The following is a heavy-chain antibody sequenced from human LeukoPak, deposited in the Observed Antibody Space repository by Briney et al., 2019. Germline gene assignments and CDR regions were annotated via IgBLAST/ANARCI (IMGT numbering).Heavy chain of an antibody. CDR3: ARLAYNDFWSG. CDR2: IYHSGST. CDR1: GYSISSGYY. Sequence: PSETLSLTCAVSGYSISSGYYWGWIRQPPGKGLEWIGSIYHSGSTYYNPSLKSRVTISADTSKNQFSLKLSSVTAADTAVYYCARLAYNDFWSGWGPGTLVTVSS. J-gene: IGHJ4*02. D-gene: IGHD3-3*01. V-gene: IGHV4-38-2*01.